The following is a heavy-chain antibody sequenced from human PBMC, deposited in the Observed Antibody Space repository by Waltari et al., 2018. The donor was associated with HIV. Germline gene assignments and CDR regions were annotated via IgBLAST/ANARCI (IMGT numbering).Heavy chain of an antibody. CDR2: ISSSSSTI. CDR3: ARDGDILTGYYYYYYGMDV. Sequence: EVQLVESGGGLVQPGGSLRLSCAASGFPFSSYSMNWVRQAPGKGLEWVSYISSSSSTIYYADSVKGRFTISRDNAKNSLYLQMNSLRAEDTAVYYCARDGDILTGYYYYYYGMDVWGQGTTVTVSS. D-gene: IGHD3-9*01. V-gene: IGHV3-48*01. CDR1: GFPFSSYS. J-gene: IGHJ6*02.